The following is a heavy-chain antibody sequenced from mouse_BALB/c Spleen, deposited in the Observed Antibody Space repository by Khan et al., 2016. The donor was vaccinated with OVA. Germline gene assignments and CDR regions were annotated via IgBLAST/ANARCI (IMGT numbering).Heavy chain of an antibody. J-gene: IGHJ3*01. CDR3: ARKDYYDYDPFPY. D-gene: IGHD2-4*01. V-gene: IGHV3-2*02. CDR2: ISYSGNT. Sequence: EVQLQESGPGLVKPSQSLSLTCTVTGYSITSEYTWNWIRQFPGNKLEWMGFISYSGNTRYNPSPKSRISITRDTSKNQFFLQFNSVTSEDTATYYCARKDYYDYDPFPYWGQGTLVTVSA. CDR1: GYSITSEYT.